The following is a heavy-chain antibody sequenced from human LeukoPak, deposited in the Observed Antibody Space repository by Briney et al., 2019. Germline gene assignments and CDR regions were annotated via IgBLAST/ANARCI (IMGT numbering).Heavy chain of an antibody. CDR2: ISSSSSYI. CDR3: ARDDSGWCWPPCGQGF. V-gene: IGHV3-21*01. D-gene: IGHD6-19*01. Sequence: GGSLRLSCAASGFTFSSYSMNWVRQAPGKGLEWVSSISSSSSYIYYADSVKGRFTISRDNAKNSLYLQMNSLRAEDTAVYYCARDDSGWCWPPCGQGFWGQGTLVTVSS. CDR1: GFTFSSYS. J-gene: IGHJ4*02.